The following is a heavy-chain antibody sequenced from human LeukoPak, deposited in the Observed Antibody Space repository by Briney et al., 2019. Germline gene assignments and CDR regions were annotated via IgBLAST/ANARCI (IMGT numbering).Heavy chain of an antibody. CDR1: GGSISSGGYS. CDR3: ARLVVIGAFDI. D-gene: IGHD3-22*01. CDR2: IYHSGST. Sequence: PSETLSLTCAVSGGSISSGGYSWSWIRQPPGKGLEWIGYIYHSGSTYYNPSLKSRVTTSVDRSKNQFSLKLSSVTAADTAVYYCARLVVIGAFDIWGQGTMVTVSS. V-gene: IGHV4-30-2*01. J-gene: IGHJ3*02.